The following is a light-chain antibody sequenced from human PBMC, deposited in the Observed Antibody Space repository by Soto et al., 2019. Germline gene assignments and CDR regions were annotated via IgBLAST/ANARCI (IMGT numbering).Light chain of an antibody. Sequence: DVVMTQSPLSLPVTLGQPASISCRSSQSPLYSDGNTYLSWFQQRPGQSPGRLIYKVSNRDSGVPDRFSGSESGTDFTLEISRVEDEDVGVYYCMKGTLWPWTFGQGTKVDIK. CDR3: MKGTLWPWT. J-gene: IGKJ1*01. V-gene: IGKV2-30*01. CDR2: KVS. CDR1: QSPLYSDGNTY.